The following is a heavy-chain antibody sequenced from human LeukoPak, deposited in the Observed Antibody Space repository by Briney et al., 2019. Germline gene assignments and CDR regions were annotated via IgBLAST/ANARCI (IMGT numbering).Heavy chain of an antibody. Sequence: PGGSLRLSCAASGFTVSSNYMSWVRQAPGKGLEWVSVIYSGGSTYYADSVKGRFTISRDNSKNTLYLQMNSLRAEDTAVYYCAGQYSSSWYYFDYWGQGTLVTVSS. J-gene: IGHJ4*02. CDR1: GFTVSSNY. CDR2: IYSGGST. V-gene: IGHV3-53*01. CDR3: AGQYSSSWYYFDY. D-gene: IGHD6-13*01.